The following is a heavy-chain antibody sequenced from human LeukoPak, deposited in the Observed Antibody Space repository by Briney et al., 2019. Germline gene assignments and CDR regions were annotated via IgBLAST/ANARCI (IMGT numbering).Heavy chain of an antibody. Sequence: PGGSLTLSCAASGFTFSDSDIHWVPKASGKGLEWVGRISTKTSNYATAYTASVRGRFTISRDDSENTAYLQMNSIEIEDTAVYYCTTYRSGHYWGQGTLVTVSS. CDR2: ISTKTSNYAT. D-gene: IGHD6-19*01. CDR3: TTYRSGHY. CDR1: GFTFSDSD. J-gene: IGHJ4*02. V-gene: IGHV3-73*01.